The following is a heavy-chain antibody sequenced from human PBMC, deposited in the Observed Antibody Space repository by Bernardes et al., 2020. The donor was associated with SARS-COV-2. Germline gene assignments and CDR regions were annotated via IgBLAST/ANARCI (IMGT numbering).Heavy chain of an antibody. J-gene: IGHJ3*01. CDR1: GFTFEDYT. Sequence: GGSLRLSCAASGFTFEDYTMHWVRQVPGKGLDWVYLVSGDGSTTNYADSVKGRFIISRDSSRNTLHLQMNSLRKEDTALYYCATERQSLTIFGVGHDAFDFWGQGTMVTVSS. CDR3: ATERQSLTIFGVGHDAFDF. V-gene: IGHV3-43*01. CDR2: VSGDGSTT. D-gene: IGHD3-3*01.